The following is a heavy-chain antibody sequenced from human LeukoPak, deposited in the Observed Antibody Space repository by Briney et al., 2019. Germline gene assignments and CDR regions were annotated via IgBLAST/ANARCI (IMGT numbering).Heavy chain of an antibody. J-gene: IGHJ6*02. D-gene: IGHD6-13*01. CDR1: GFTFSDYY. CDR2: ISSSSSYT. CDR3: ASLVDSSSWYVDFGMDV. Sequence: PGGSLRLSCAASGFTFSDYYMSWIRQAPGKGLEWVSYISSSSSYTNYADSVKGRFTISRDNAKNSLYLQMNGLRAEDTAVYYCASLVDSSSWYVDFGMDVWGQGTTVTVSS. V-gene: IGHV3-11*03.